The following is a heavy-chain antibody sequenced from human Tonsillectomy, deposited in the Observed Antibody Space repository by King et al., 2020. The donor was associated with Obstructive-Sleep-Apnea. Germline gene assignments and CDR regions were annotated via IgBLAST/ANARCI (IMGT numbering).Heavy chain of an antibody. CDR2: ISYDGSKK. D-gene: IGHD2-15*01. CDR1: GFTLSTYA. V-gene: IGHV3-30*04. Sequence: VQLVESGGGVIQPGRSLRLSCAASGFTLSTYAMHWVRQAPGKGLEWVSHISYDGSKKSYADSVKGRFTISRDNSKNTLYMQMNTVTPEDTAVYYCARVGVEEGVEVVPAIFGAFDIWGQGTMVTVSS. J-gene: IGHJ3*02. CDR3: ARVGVEEGVEVVPAIFGAFDI.